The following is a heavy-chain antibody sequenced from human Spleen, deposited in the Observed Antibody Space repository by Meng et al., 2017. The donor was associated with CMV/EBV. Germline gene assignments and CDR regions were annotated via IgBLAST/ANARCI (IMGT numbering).Heavy chain of an antibody. D-gene: IGHD2-2*01. Sequence: GGSLRLSCVASGLIFSTYAMHWVRQAPGKGLEWVAVISYDGSNKYKADSVKGRFTISRDNSKNTLYLQMNSLRGEDTAVYYCARGPYGVVPAAMEIDYWGQGSLVTVSS. CDR3: ARGPYGVVPAAMEIDY. CDR1: GLIFSTYA. V-gene: IGHV3-30*04. J-gene: IGHJ4*02. CDR2: ISYDGSNK.